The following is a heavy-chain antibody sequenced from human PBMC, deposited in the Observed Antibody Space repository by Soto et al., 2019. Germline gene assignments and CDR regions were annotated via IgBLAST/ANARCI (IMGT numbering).Heavy chain of an antibody. CDR1: GFTFSSYA. V-gene: IGHV3-30-3*01. J-gene: IGHJ6*01. Sequence: QVQLVESGGGVVPPGRSLRLSCAASGFTFSSYAMHWVRQAPGKGLEWVAVISYDGSNKYYADSVKGRFTISRDNSKKPLYLQMNSLRAEDTAVYYCARDPHGVVAAAFHGMDVWGQGTTGTVSS. CDR2: ISYDGSNK. D-gene: IGHD6-13*01. CDR3: ARDPHGVVAAAFHGMDV.